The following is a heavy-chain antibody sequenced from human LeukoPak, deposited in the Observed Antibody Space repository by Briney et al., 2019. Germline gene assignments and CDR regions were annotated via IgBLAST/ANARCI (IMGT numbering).Heavy chain of an antibody. CDR1: GGSISSYY. CDR3: ARADVWGSYRYFDY. Sequence: SETLSLTCTASGGSISSYYWSWIRQPPGKGLEWIGYIYYSGSTNYNPSLKSRVTISVDTSKNQFSLKLSSVTAADTAVYYCARADVWGSYRYFDYWGQGTLVTVSS. V-gene: IGHV4-59*01. J-gene: IGHJ4*02. CDR2: IYYSGST. D-gene: IGHD3-16*02.